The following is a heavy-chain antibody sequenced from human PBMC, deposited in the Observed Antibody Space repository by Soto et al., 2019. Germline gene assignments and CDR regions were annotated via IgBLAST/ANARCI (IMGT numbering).Heavy chain of an antibody. J-gene: IGHJ4*02. CDR1: GFTFSRYA. V-gene: IGHV3-23*01. CDR3: AKTPPVQLLYLAADY. CDR2: ISGSGGST. Sequence: EVQLLESGGGLVQPGGSLRLSCAASGFTFSRYAMSWVRQAPGKGLEGVSAISGSGGSTYYADSVKGRFTSSRDNSKNTLYLSRNSLRADDTDVYYCAKTPPVQLLYLAADYWGQGALVNVSS. D-gene: IGHD2-2*02.